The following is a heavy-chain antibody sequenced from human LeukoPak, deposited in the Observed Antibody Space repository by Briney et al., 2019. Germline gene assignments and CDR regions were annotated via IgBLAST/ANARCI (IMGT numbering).Heavy chain of an antibody. Sequence: PGGSLRLSCTASGFTFSSYAMNWVRQAPGKGLEWVSGISGTGGTTYYADSVKGRFTFSRDNSKNTLYLQMNTLRAEDTAVYYCAKDGALPALGFLGWSPPGHYMDVWGKGTTVTVSS. J-gene: IGHJ6*03. V-gene: IGHV3-23*01. CDR1: GFTFSSYA. D-gene: IGHD3-3*01. CDR2: ISGTGGTT. CDR3: AKDGALPALGFLGWSPPGHYMDV.